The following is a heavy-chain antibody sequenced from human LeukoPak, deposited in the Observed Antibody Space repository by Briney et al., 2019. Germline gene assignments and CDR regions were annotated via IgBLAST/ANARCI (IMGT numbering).Heavy chain of an antibody. J-gene: IGHJ6*03. CDR1: GGSINSYY. CDR3: ARGSGSYHYYYMDV. V-gene: IGHV4-4*07. Sequence: SETLSLTCTVSGGSINSYYWSWIRQPAGKGLEWIGRIYTSGSTNYNPSLKSRVTMSVDTSKNQFSLKLSSVTAADTAVYYCARGSGSYHYYYMDVWGKGSTVTVPS. CDR2: IYTSGST. D-gene: IGHD1-26*01.